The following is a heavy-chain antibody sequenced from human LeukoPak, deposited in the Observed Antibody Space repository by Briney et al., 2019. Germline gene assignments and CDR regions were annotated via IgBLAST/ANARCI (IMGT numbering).Heavy chain of an antibody. CDR3: ARVGDYSNFVQDY. J-gene: IGHJ4*02. CDR1: GYTFTNFG. D-gene: IGHD4-4*01. V-gene: IGHV1-18*01. Sequence: ASVKVSCKASGYTFTNFGITWVRQAPGQGLEWMGWISAYNGNTNYAQKFQGRVTMTTDTSTRTAYMELRSLRSDDTAVYYCARVGDYSNFVQDYWGQGTLVTVSS. CDR2: ISAYNGNT.